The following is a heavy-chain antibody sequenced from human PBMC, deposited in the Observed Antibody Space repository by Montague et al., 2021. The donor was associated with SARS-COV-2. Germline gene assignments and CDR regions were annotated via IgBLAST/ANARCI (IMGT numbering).Heavy chain of an antibody. J-gene: IGHJ4*02. V-gene: IGHV4-4*07. CDR1: GDSISYFY. CDR2: VSASGST. D-gene: IGHD6-13*01. CDR3: ARDVVAAPGTFDY. Sequence: SETLSLTRTVSGDSISYFYWGWIRQPAGKGLEWIGRVSASGSTNYNPSLNSRVTMSVDTSKKQFSLRLSPVTAADTAVYYCARDVVAAPGTFDYWGQGTLVTVSS.